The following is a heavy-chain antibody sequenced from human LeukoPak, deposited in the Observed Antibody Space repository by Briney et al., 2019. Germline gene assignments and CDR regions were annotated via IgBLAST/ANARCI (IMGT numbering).Heavy chain of an antibody. V-gene: IGHV4-39*07. D-gene: IGHD3-22*01. CDR1: GGSISSSSYY. Sequence: SETLSLTCTVSGGSISSSSYYWGWIRQPPGKGLEWIGSIYYSGSTYYNPSLKSRVTISVDTSKNQFSLKLSSVTAADTAVYYCAREGADSSGYDDYWGQGTLVTVSS. J-gene: IGHJ4*02. CDR2: IYYSGST. CDR3: AREGADSSGYDDY.